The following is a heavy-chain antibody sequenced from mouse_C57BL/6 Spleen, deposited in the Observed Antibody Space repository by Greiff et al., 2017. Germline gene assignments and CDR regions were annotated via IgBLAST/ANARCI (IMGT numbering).Heavy chain of an antibody. CDR2: INPYNGDT. Sequence: VQLQQSGPELVKPGDSVKISCKASGYSFTGYFMNWVMQSHGKSLEWIGRINPYNGDTFYNQKFKGKATLTVDKSSSTAHMELRSLTSEDSAVYYCARGGDDGYYRYYSDYWGQGTTLTVSS. J-gene: IGHJ2*01. CDR3: ARGGDDGYYRYYSDY. V-gene: IGHV1-20*01. D-gene: IGHD2-3*01. CDR1: GYSFTGYF.